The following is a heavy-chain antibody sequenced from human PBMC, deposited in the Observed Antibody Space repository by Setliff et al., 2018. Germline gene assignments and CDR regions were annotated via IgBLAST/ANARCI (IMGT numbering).Heavy chain of an antibody. CDR1: GATFSSYG. V-gene: IGHV1-69*05. D-gene: IGHD6-6*01. J-gene: IGHJ6*03. Sequence: SVKVSCEASGATFSSYGISWVRQAPGQGLEWMGGTIPMFGTTEYAQKFQGRLTIITDDSTNTAFMQLSSLRSDDTAVYYCVREGVDRRSSTDYRYYMDVWGKGTTVTVSS. CDR2: TIPMFGTT. CDR3: VREGVDRRSSTDYRYYMDV.